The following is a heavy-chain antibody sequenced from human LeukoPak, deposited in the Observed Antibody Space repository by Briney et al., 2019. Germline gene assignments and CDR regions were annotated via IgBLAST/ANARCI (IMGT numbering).Heavy chain of an antibody. D-gene: IGHD6-19*01. J-gene: IGHJ2*01. V-gene: IGHV4-4*09. CDR2: IYNSENT. CDR1: GVSVSSYY. CDR3: ARVHRGPSGWYVLWYFDL. Sequence: SETLSLTCTVSGVSVSSYYWSWIRQPPGKGLEWIGYIYNSENTKYNSSLESRFTISVDTSKNPVFLKLSSVAAADTAVYYCARVHRGPSGWYVLWYFDLGGRGPRVTVS.